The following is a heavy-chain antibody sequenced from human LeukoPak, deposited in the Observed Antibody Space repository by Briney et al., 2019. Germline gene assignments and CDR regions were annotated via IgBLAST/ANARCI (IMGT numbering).Heavy chain of an antibody. CDR3: ARDRIGYSYGIDH. D-gene: IGHD5-18*01. V-gene: IGHV3-48*03. J-gene: IGHJ4*02. Sequence: GGSLRLSCAASGFTFSSFEMNWVRQAPGKGLEWVSYIRSSGSTTYYADSVKGRFAISRDNAKSSLYLQTNSLRDEDTAIYYCARDRIGYSYGIDHWGQGTLVTVSS. CDR2: IRSSGSTT. CDR1: GFTFSSFE.